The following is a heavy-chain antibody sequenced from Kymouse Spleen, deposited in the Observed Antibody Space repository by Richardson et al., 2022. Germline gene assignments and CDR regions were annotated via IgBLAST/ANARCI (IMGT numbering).Heavy chain of an antibody. D-gene: IGHD6-6*01. J-gene: IGHJ4*02. Sequence: QVQLVESGGGVVQPGRSLRLSCAASGFTFSSYGMHWVRQAPGKGLEWVAVIWYDGSNKYYADSVKGRFTISRDNSKNTLYLQMNSLRAEDTAVYYCARDPEYSSYYFDYWGQGTLVTVSS. V-gene: IGHV3-33*01. CDR2: IWYDGSNK. CDR1: GFTFSSYG. CDR3: ARDPEYSSYYFDY.